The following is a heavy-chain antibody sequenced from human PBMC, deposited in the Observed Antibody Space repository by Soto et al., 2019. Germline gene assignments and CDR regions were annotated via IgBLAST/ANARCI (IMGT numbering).Heavy chain of an antibody. Sequence: SETLSLTCTVSGGSILNGGHYWTWIRQHPGKGLEWIGRIFFSGNTHYNPALKSRLTFSLDTAKNQFSLKLTSVTAADPAIYYCASDNYGGMLDFWRPGTLVTVSS. CDR2: IFFSGNT. CDR1: GGSILNGGHY. D-gene: IGHD4-17*01. J-gene: IGHJ4*02. V-gene: IGHV4-31*03. CDR3: ASDNYGGMLDF.